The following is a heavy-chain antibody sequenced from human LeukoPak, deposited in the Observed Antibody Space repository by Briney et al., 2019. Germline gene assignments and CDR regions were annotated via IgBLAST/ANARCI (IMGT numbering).Heavy chain of an antibody. V-gene: IGHV5-51*01. CDR1: GYTFTHNW. J-gene: IGHJ4*02. Sequence: GESLKISCKVSGYTFTHNWIGWVRQKPGRGLEWLGVIFPADSNTAYNSSFRGQVTISVDKSIDTAYLQWGSLKASDSAIYYCVRHRATGTWSDFDYWGQGTVVTVSS. D-gene: IGHD1-14*01. CDR2: IFPADSNT. CDR3: VRHRATGTWSDFDY.